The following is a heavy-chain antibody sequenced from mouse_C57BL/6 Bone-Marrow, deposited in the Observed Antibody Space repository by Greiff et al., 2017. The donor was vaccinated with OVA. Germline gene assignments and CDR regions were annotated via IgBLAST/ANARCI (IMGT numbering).Heavy chain of an antibody. Sequence: QVQLQQPGAELVKPGASVKLSCKASGYTFTSYWMQWVNQRPGQGLEWIGEIDPSASYTNYNQKFKGKATLTVDTSSSTAYMQLSSLTSEDSAVYYCARSGGTTVVARYFDVWGTGTTVTVSS. CDR3: ARSGGTTVVARYFDV. CDR1: GYTFTSYW. D-gene: IGHD1-1*01. V-gene: IGHV1-50*01. J-gene: IGHJ1*03. CDR2: IDPSASYT.